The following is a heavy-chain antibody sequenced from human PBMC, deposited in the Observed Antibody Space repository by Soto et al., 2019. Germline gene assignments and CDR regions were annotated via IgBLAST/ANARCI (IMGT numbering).Heavy chain of an antibody. V-gene: IGHV1-24*01. CDR1: GYTLTELS. CDR2: FDPEDGET. CDR3: ASVLRFDHDPLGWFDP. D-gene: IGHD3-3*01. Sequence: GASVKVSCKVSGYTLTELSMHWVRQAPGKGLEWMGGFDPEDGETIYAQKFQGRVTMTEDTSTDTAYMELSSLRSEDTAVYYCASVLRFDHDPLGWFDPWGQGTLVTVSS. J-gene: IGHJ5*02.